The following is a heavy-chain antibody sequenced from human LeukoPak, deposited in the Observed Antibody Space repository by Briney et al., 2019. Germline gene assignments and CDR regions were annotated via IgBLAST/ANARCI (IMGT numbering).Heavy chain of an antibody. CDR2: ISYDGNNE. CDR3: AKGGRSSWYEDY. D-gene: IGHD6-13*01. CDR1: GFTFGTYG. V-gene: IGHV3-30*18. J-gene: IGHJ4*02. Sequence: PGRSLRLSCAASGFTFGTYGMHWVRQAPGKGLEWVAVISYDGNNEYYADSVKGRFTISRDNSKNTLSLQMNSLRAEDTAVYYCAKGGRSSWYEDYWGQGTLVTVSS.